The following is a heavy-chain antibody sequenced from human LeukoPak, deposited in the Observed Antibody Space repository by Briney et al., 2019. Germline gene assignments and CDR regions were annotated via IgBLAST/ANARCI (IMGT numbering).Heavy chain of an antibody. CDR1: GYSFSSYG. CDR2: ISAYNGNT. J-gene: IGHJ3*02. CDR3: ARDRGLGITMIVASI. Sequence: GASVKVSCKASGYSFSSYGISWVRQAPGQGLXLMGWISAYNGNTNYAQKIQGRVTMTTDTSTSKAYMELRSLRSDDTAVYYCARDRGLGITMIVASIWGQGTMVTVSS. D-gene: IGHD3-22*01. V-gene: IGHV1-18*01.